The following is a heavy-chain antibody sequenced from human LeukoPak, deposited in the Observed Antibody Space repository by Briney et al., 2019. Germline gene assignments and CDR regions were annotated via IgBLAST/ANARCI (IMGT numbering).Heavy chain of an antibody. CDR3: ARAKVVPADIYYYYYMDV. V-gene: IGHV3-33*01. Sequence: GRSLRLSCAASGFTFSSYGMHWVRQAPGKGLEWVAVIWYDGSNKYYADSVKGRFTISRDNSKNTLYLQMNSLRAEDTAVYYCARAKVVPADIYYYYYMDVWGKGTTVTVSS. J-gene: IGHJ6*03. CDR1: GFTFSSYG. D-gene: IGHD2-2*02. CDR2: IWYDGSNK.